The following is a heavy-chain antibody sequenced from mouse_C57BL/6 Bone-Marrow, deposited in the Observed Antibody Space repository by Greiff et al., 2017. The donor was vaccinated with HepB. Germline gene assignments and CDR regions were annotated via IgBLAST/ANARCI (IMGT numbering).Heavy chain of an antibody. CDR3: ARGAYDGSSPRV. CDR1: GYTFTSYN. D-gene: IGHD1-1*01. CDR2: IYPGNGDT. V-gene: IGHV1-12*01. J-gene: IGHJ1*03. Sequence: QSGAELVRPGASVKMSCKASGYTFTSYNMHWLKQTPRQGLEWIGAIYPGNGDTSYNQKFKGKATLTVDKSSSTAYMQLSSLTSEDSAVYFCARGAYDGSSPRVWGTGTTVTVSS.